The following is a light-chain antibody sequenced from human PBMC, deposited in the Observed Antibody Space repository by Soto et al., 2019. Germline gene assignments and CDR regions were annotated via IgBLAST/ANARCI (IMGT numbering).Light chain of an antibody. CDR1: SGSIASNY. Sequence: NFMLTQPHSVSESPGKTVTISCTGSSGSIASNYVQWFQQRPGSAPTTVIYEDNKRPSGVPDRFSGSIDSSSNSASLTISGLKTEDEADYYCQSYGDNNQVFGEGTKVTVL. V-gene: IGLV6-57*02. CDR2: EDN. CDR3: QSYGDNNQV. J-gene: IGLJ3*02.